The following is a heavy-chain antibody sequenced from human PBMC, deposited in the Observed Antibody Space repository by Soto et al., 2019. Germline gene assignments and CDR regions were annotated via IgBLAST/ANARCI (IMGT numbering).Heavy chain of an antibody. Sequence: ASVKVSCKASGYTFPNYGITWVRQAPGQGLEWMGWISAYKTNIKYAQKFQGRVTLTTDPSTSTAYMELRSLRSDDTAIYYCVRDLDGSGAYYTDFWG. D-gene: IGHD3-10*01. CDR3: VRDLDGSGAYYTDF. V-gene: IGHV1-18*01. CDR2: ISAYKTNI. CDR1: GYTFPNYG. J-gene: IGHJ4*01.